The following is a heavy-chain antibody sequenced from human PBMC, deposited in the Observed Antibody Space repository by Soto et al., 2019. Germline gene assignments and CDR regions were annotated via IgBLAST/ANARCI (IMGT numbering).Heavy chain of an antibody. CDR2: IYNSGRT. Sequence: SETLSLTCSVSGASIYNGGYFWSWIRQPPGKGLEWIGYIYNSGRTNYNPSLKSRVTISVDTSKNQFSLKLSSVTAADTAVYYCARRYGYSFDYWGQGTLVTVSS. CDR3: ARRYGYSFDY. V-gene: IGHV4-61*08. J-gene: IGHJ4*02. D-gene: IGHD1-1*01. CDR1: GASIYNGGYF.